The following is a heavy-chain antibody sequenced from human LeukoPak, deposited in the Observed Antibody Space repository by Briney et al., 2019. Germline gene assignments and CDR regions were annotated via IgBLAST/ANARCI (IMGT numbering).Heavy chain of an antibody. V-gene: IGHV1-69*04. J-gene: IGHJ4*02. Sequence: ASVKVSCKASGGTFSSYAISWVRQAPGQGLEWMGRIIPILGIANYAQKFQGRVTITADKSTSTAYMELSSLRSEDTAVYYCARGLYYYDSSGYFDYWGQGTLVTVSS. D-gene: IGHD3-22*01. CDR3: ARGLYYYDSSGYFDY. CDR1: GGTFSSYA. CDR2: IIPILGIA.